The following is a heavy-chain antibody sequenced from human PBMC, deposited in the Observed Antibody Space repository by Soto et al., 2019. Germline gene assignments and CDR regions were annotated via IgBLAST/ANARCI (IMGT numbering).Heavy chain of an antibody. D-gene: IGHD6-19*01. CDR3: ARTTYSSGWEYFDY. Sequence: SETLSLTCAVYGGSFSGYYWSWIRQPPGKGLEWIGEINHSGSTNYNPSLKSRVTISVDTSKNQFSLKLSSVTAADTAVYYCARTTYSSGWEYFDYWGQGTLVTVSS. V-gene: IGHV4-34*01. CDR2: INHSGST. CDR1: GGSFSGYY. J-gene: IGHJ4*02.